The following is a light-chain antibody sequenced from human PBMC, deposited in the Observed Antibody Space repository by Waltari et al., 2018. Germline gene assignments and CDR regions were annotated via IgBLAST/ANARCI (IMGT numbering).Light chain of an antibody. V-gene: IGKV3-20*01. Sequence: EVVLTQSPGTLSLSPGERATLSCGARRSVSGDYLAWYQQKPGQAPRLLIHSSSSRATGVPDRFSGSGSGTDFTLTISRLEPEDFAVYYCHQYGNSPFTFGPGTKVDIK. CDR3: HQYGNSPFT. J-gene: IGKJ3*01. CDR2: SSS. CDR1: RSVSGDY.